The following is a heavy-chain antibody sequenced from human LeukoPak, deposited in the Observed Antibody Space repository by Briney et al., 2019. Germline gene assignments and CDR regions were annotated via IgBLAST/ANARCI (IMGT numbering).Heavy chain of an antibody. D-gene: IGHD4-17*01. J-gene: IGHJ4*02. V-gene: IGHV4-59*08. CDR1: GGSNSSYY. CDR3: ASLTTVTQAYFDS. Sequence: SETLSLTCTVSGGSNSSYYWSWIRHPPGKGLEWIGYIYYSGSTNYNPSPKSRLTISVDASKNHFSLKLSSVTATDTAVYYCASLTTVTQAYFDSWGQGTLVTVSS. CDR2: IYYSGST.